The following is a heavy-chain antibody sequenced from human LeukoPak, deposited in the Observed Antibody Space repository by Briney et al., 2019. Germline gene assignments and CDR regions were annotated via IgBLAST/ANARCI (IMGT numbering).Heavy chain of an antibody. CDR1: GYSFTSYW. J-gene: IGHJ5*02. D-gene: IGHD3-22*01. CDR2: IDPSDSYT. V-gene: IGHV5-10-1*01. CDR3: ARLIPVAGFYFYVRHFNNCFDP. Sequence: GESLRISCKGSGYSFTSYWISWVRQMPGKGLEWMGRIDPSDSYTNYSPSFQGHVTISADKSISTAYLQWSSLKASDTAMYYCARLIPVAGFYFYVRHFNNCFDPWGKEPLVTVSS.